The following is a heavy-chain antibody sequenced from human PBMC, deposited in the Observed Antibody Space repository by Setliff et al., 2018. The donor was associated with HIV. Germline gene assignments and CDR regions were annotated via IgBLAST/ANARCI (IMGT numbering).Heavy chain of an antibody. D-gene: IGHD3-16*01. CDR2: IYYSGST. Sequence: PSETLSLTCTVSGGAISSRSYYWGWIRQPPGKGLEWIGSIYYSGSTYYNPSLKSRVSMSVDTSKNQFSLKLNSVTAADTAVYYCARPQQGRGGGSHFDYWGRGTLVTVSS. CDR3: ARPQQGRGGGSHFDY. CDR1: GGAISSRSYY. V-gene: IGHV4-39*01. J-gene: IGHJ4*02.